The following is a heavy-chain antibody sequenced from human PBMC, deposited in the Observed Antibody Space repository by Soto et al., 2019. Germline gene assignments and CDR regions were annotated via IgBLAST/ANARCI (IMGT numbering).Heavy chain of an antibody. CDR3: ARDPYSSSWSPIYRNYYGMDV. CDR1: GFTFSSYA. Sequence: GGSLRLSCAASGFTFSSYAMHWVRQAPGKGLEWVAVISYDGSNKYYADSVKGRFTISRDNSKNTLYLQMNSLRAEDTAVYYCARDPYSSSWSPIYRNYYGMDVWGQGTTVTV. J-gene: IGHJ6*02. CDR2: ISYDGSNK. D-gene: IGHD6-13*01. V-gene: IGHV3-30-3*01.